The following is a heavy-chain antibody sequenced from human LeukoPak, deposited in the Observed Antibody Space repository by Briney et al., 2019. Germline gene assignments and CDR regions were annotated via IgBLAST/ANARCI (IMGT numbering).Heavy chain of an antibody. Sequence: GGSLRLSCAASGFTFSFYAMSWVRQAPGKGLEWVSAIRGGGGGTYYADSVKGRFTISRDNSKNTLFLQMDSLRAEDTAVYYCARDRSTTHFDYWGQGTLVTASS. J-gene: IGHJ4*02. CDR3: ARDRSTTHFDY. V-gene: IGHV3-23*01. CDR2: IRGGGGGT. D-gene: IGHD5/OR15-5a*01. CDR1: GFTFSFYA.